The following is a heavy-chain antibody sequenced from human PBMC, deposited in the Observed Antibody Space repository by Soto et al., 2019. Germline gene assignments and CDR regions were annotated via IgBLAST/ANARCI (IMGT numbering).Heavy chain of an antibody. Sequence: GESLKISCKVSGYSFTSFWIAWVRQRPGKGLEWMGIIWPGDSDTRYGPSFQGQVTISADKSITTAYLQWRSLKASDTAMYFCARYLEDGFHYWFDPWGQGTQVTVSS. V-gene: IGHV5-51*01. J-gene: IGHJ5*02. CDR3: ARYLEDGFHYWFDP. D-gene: IGHD2-15*01. CDR1: GYSFTSFW. CDR2: IWPGDSDT.